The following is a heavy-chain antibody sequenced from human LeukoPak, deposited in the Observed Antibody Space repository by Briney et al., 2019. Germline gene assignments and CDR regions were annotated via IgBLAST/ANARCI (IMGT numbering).Heavy chain of an antibody. CDR3: ARDRHWNQGNFDY. CDR2: INPNSGDT. CDR1: GYTITGYY. J-gene: IGHJ4*02. V-gene: IGHV1-2*02. D-gene: IGHD1-1*01. Sequence: ASVKVSCKASGYTITGYYIHWVRQAPGQGLEWMGWINPNSGDTNYALKFQGRVTMTRDTSINTAFMELSRLRSDDTAVYYCARDRHWNQGNFDYWGQATPATVSS.